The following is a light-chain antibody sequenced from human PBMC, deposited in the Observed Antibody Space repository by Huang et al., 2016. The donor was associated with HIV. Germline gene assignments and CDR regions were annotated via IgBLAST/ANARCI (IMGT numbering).Light chain of an antibody. Sequence: EMVMTQSPATLSVSPGERATLSCRASQSVGSNLAWYQQKPGQAPRLLIYGASTRTTNISARFSGSGSGTEFTLTISGLQSEDFAVYYCQQHNSWLRTFGQGTKVEIK. J-gene: IGKJ1*01. V-gene: IGKV3-15*01. CDR1: QSVGSN. CDR3: QQHNSWLRT. CDR2: GAS.